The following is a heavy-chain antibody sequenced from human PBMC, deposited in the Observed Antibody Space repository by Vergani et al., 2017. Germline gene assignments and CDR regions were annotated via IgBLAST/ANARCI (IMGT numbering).Heavy chain of an antibody. V-gene: IGHV1-3*01. CDR1: GYTFTSYA. CDR3: AGNFYSYGFHLPRY. J-gene: IGHJ4*02. D-gene: IGHD5-18*01. CDR2: INAGNGNT. Sequence: QVQLVQSGAEVKKPGASVKVSCKASGYTFTSYAMHWVRQAPGQRLEWMGCINAGNGNTKYSQKFQGRVTITRDTSASTAYKELSSLRSQETAVYYCAGNFYSYGFHLPRYWGQGTLVTVSS.